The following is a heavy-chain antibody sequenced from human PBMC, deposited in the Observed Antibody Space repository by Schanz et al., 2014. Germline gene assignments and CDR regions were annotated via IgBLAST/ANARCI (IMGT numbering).Heavy chain of an antibody. Sequence: QVQLVQSGPEVKKPGSSVKVSCQAFGDTFSKYNIMWVRQVPGQGLEWLGRIMPLRGIGNNAWKFQDRLTITADKSMSITYMELSTLGTEVTTVYYWTRLRRTDPNGFDVWGQGTTVTVS. J-gene: IGHJ6*02. D-gene: IGHD2-21*02. CDR1: GDTFSKYN. V-gene: IGHV1-69*02. CDR3: TRLRRTDPNGFDV. CDR2: IMPLRGIG.